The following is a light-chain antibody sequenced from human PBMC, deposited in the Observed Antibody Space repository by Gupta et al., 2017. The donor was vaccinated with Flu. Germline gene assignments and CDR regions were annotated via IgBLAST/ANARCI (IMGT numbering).Light chain of an antibody. CDR1: QKVGVD. J-gene: IGKJ5*01. CDR3: KQGDNCPFT. CDR2: DAS. V-gene: IGKV3-15*01. Sequence: EIVMTQSAATLSVPPGEGATLSCRASQKVGVDLAWYQQKPGQPPRPLIYDASCRATGVPARFSGSGSGTDFTLTISSLQSEDFAVYCCKQGDNCPFTFGQGTQLDIK.